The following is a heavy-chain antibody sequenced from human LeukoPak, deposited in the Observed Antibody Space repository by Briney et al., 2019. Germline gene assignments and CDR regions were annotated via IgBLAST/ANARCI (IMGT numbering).Heavy chain of an antibody. D-gene: IGHD4-11*01. J-gene: IGHJ4*02. CDR1: GYTFTSYA. CDR2: INTSTGNP. Sequence: ASVKVSCKASGYTFTSYAMNWVRQAPGQGLEWMGWINTSTGNPTYAQGFTGRFVFSLDTSVSTAYLQISSLKAEDTAVYYCARVSFLTTVTTLGYWGQGTLVTVSS. CDR3: ARVSFLTTVTTLGY. V-gene: IGHV7-4-1*02.